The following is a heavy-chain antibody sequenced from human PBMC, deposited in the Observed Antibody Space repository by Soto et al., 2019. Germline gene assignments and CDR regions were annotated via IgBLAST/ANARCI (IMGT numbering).Heavy chain of an antibody. CDR2: ISSSSSYI. Sequence: KTGGSLRLSXAASGFTFSSYSMNWVRQAPGKGLEWVSSISSSSSYIYYADSVKGRFTISRDNAKNSLYLQMNSLRAEDTAVYYCARDSTYPGTPGIADYWGQGTLVTIAS. D-gene: IGHD6-13*01. CDR3: ARDSTYPGTPGIADY. V-gene: IGHV3-21*01. J-gene: IGHJ4*02. CDR1: GFTFSSYS.